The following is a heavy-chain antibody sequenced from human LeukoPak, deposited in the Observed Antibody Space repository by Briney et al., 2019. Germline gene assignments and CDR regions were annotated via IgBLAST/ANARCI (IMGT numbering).Heavy chain of an antibody. CDR1: GFIFSSYA. J-gene: IGHJ4*02. CDR3: ARGYGYEESFDY. D-gene: IGHD5-18*01. V-gene: IGHV3-48*04. CDR2: ISSSGSTI. Sequence: GGSLRLSCAASGFIFSSYAMSWVRQAPGKGLEWVSYISSSGSTIYYADSVKGRFTISRDNAKNSLYLQMNSLRAEDTAVYYCARGYGYEESFDYWGQGTLVTVSS.